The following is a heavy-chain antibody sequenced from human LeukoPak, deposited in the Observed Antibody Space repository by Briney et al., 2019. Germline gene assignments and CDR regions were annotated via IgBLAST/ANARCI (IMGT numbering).Heavy chain of an antibody. CDR2: ISGGGGST. V-gene: IGHV3-23*01. D-gene: IGHD5-18*01. CDR1: GFTFSSYA. J-gene: IGHJ4*02. CDR3: ARAEVDTAMVFDY. Sequence: GGSLRLSCAASGFTFSSYAMSWVRQAPGKGLEWVSAISGGGGSTYYADSVKGRFTISRDNAKNSLYLQMNSLRAEDTAVYYCARAEVDTAMVFDYWGQGTLVTVSS.